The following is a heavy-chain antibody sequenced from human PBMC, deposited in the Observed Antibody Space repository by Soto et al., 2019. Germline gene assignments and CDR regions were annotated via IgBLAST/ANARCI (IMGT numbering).Heavy chain of an antibody. CDR2: FDPEDGET. Sequence: ASVKVSCKVSGYTLTEVSMHWVRQAPGKGLEWMGGFDPEDGETIYAQKFQGRVTMTEDTSTDTAYMELSSLRSEDTAVYYCATVHFWSGYYKVFDYWGQGTPVTVSS. J-gene: IGHJ4*02. CDR1: GYTLTEVS. CDR3: ATVHFWSGYYKVFDY. D-gene: IGHD3-3*02. V-gene: IGHV1-24*01.